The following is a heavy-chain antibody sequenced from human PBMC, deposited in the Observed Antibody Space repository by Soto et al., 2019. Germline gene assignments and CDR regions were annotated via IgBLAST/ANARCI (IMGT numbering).Heavy chain of an antibody. J-gene: IGHJ4*02. Sequence: ASVKVSCKASGYSFSFYGINWVRQAPGQGLEWMGWINTKTGHRNYAQKFEDRLTMTTATSTNTVYMELKRLRSDDTAVYYCARDRLRGYDSSGFYSWGQGTPVTVSS. CDR2: INTKTGHR. CDR3: ARDRLRGYDSSGFYS. V-gene: IGHV1-18*01. D-gene: IGHD3-22*01. CDR1: GYSFSFYG.